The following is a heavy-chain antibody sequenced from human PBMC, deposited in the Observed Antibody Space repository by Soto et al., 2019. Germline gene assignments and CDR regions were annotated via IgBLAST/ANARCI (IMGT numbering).Heavy chain of an antibody. J-gene: IGHJ5*02. D-gene: IGHD3-10*01. Sequence: SETLSLTCTVSGGSISSYYWSWIRQPPGKGLEWIGYIYYSGCTNYNPSLKSRVTISVDTSKNQFSLKLSSVTAADTAVYYCARRGITSSPAFSPCGQGILVTVSS. CDR2: IYYSGCT. CDR1: GGSISSYY. CDR3: ARRGITSSPAFSP. V-gene: IGHV4-59*01.